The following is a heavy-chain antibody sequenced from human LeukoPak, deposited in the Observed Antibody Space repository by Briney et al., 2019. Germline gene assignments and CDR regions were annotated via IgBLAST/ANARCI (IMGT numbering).Heavy chain of an antibody. Sequence: GGSLRLSCVASGFTFSKGWMNWVRQAPGKGLEWVGRVRSKTDGETTDYAAPVKGRFSISRDDSINTVYLQMNSLKTEDTAVYYCTIQLWFPTAVDYWGQGTLVTVSS. J-gene: IGHJ4*02. CDR1: GFTFSKGW. D-gene: IGHD5-18*01. CDR2: VRSKTDGETT. V-gene: IGHV3-15*07. CDR3: TIQLWFPTAVDY.